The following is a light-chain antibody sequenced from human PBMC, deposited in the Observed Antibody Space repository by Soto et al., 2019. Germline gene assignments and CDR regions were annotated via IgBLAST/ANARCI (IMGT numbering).Light chain of an antibody. CDR2: GTS. Sequence: EILMTHSPATLSVSPGERATLSCRASQCVSSNLAGYPQKPGQAPRLLIYGTSTRATGLPARFSGSVSGTEFTLTISSLQSEDFAVYYCQQYNSGTLGQGTKVDIK. CDR3: QQYNSGT. J-gene: IGKJ1*01. V-gene: IGKV3-15*01. CDR1: QCVSSN.